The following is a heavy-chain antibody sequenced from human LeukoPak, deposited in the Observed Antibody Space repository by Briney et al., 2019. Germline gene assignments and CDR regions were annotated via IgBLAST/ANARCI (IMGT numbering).Heavy chain of an antibody. CDR3: TRGTYWGPEGDYYFDY. V-gene: IGHV1-2*02. J-gene: IGHJ4*02. D-gene: IGHD7-27*01. CDR1: GYTFTGNY. Sequence: ASVKVSCKASGYTFTGNYMHWARQASGQGPEWMGCFNSNSGSTIYAQKFQGSLHVTRHTSSSTVHVELRRVTSGHTAVVFCTRGTYWGPEGDYYFDYWGQGTLVTVSS. CDR2: FNSNSGST.